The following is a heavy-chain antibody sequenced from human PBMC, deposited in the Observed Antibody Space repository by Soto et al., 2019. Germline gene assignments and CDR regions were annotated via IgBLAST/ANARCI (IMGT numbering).Heavy chain of an antibody. CDR2: IYHSGST. CDR3: ASNHYYDSSGYYHYFDY. Sequence: SETLSLTCAVSGGSISSSNWWSWVRQPPGKGLEWIGEIYHSGSTNYNPSLKSRVTISVDKSKNQFSLKLSSVTAADTAVYYCASNHYYDSSGYYHYFDYWGQGTLVTVSS. CDR1: GGSISSSNW. V-gene: IGHV4-4*02. J-gene: IGHJ4*02. D-gene: IGHD3-22*01.